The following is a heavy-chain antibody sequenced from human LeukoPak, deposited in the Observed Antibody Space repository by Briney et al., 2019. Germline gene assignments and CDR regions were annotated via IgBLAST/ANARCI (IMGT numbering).Heavy chain of an antibody. CDR2: IAYDGSNE. CDR3: AKDQGVAVAGTDDAFDI. Sequence: SLRLSYAASGFTFSNYGMHWVRQAPGPGLEWVAVIAYDGSNEYYAEFVKGRFTISRDNSKNTLYLQLYSLRAEDTAVYFCAKDQGVAVAGTDDAFDIWGQGTRVTVSS. CDR1: GFTFSNYG. V-gene: IGHV3-30*18. J-gene: IGHJ3*02. D-gene: IGHD6-19*01.